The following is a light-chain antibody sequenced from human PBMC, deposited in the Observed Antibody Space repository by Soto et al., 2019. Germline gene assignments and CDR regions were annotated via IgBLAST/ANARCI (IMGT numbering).Light chain of an antibody. CDR2: KAS. CDR3: QPYYTAGK. V-gene: IGKV1-5*03. Sequence: RASQSISSWLAWYQQKPGKAPKLLIYKASSLESGVPSRFSGSGSGTEFTLPMSSLQRDDFAPYYCQPYYTAGKFGQGTKVDIK. CDR1: QSISSW. J-gene: IGKJ1*01.